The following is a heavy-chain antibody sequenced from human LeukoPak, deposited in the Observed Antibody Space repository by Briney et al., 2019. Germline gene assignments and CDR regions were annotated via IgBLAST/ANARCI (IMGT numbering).Heavy chain of an antibody. Sequence: GGSLRLSCAASGFTVHSNYMSWVRQAPGKGLEWVSSISSSSSYIYYADSVKGRFTISRDNAKNSLYLQMNSLRAEDTAVYYCAITGNHFDYWGQGTLVTVSS. CDR2: ISSSSSYI. V-gene: IGHV3-21*01. J-gene: IGHJ4*02. CDR3: AITGNHFDY. D-gene: IGHD1-14*01. CDR1: GFTVHSNY.